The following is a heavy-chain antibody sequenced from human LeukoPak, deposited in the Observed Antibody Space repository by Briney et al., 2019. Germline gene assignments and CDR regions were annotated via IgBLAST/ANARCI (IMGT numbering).Heavy chain of an antibody. J-gene: IGHJ6*02. V-gene: IGHV3-21*01. D-gene: IGHD2-15*01. CDR1: GFTFSSYS. CDR2: ISSSSSYI. Sequence: GGSLRLSCAASGFTFSSYSINWVRQAPGKGLEWVSSISSSSSYIYYADSVKGRFTISRDNAKNSLYLQMNSLRAEDTAVYYCARDLPLLHHGMDVWGQGTTVTVSS. CDR3: ARDLPLLHHGMDV.